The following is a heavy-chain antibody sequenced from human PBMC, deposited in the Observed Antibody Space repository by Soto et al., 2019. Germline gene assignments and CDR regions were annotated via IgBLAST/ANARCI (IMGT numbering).Heavy chain of an antibody. D-gene: IGHD1-1*01. J-gene: IGHJ4*02. CDR3: ARASEDLNSNFDC. Sequence: GGSLRLSGAASGFTFTRYSMNWVRQAPGKGLEWVSSISSTTNYIYYGDSMKGRFTISRDNAKNSLYLEMNSLRAEDTAVYYCARASEDLNSNFDCCGQGTLVPVCS. V-gene: IGHV3-21*06. CDR2: ISSTTNYI. CDR1: GFTFTRYS.